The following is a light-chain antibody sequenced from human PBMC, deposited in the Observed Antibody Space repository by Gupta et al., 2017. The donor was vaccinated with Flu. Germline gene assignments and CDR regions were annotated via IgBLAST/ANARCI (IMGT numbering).Light chain of an antibody. CDR1: SSDVGGYNY. CDR2: EVN. Sequence: QSALTQPPSASGSPGQSVTISCTGTSSDVGGYNYVSWFQQYPGKAPKLMIYEVNKRPSGVPERFSGSKSGSTASLTVSGLQAEDEAEYYCTSYAGSNEVFGGGTKLTVL. J-gene: IGLJ2*01. V-gene: IGLV2-8*01. CDR3: TSYAGSNEV.